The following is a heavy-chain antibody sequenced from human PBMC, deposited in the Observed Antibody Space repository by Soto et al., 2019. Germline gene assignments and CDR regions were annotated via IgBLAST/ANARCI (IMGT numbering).Heavy chain of an antibody. CDR3: AKRSGYQEAAYLDY. J-gene: IGHJ4*02. V-gene: IGHV3-23*01. Sequence: EVQLLESGGDLVQPGGSLRLSCAVSRFTFSSYGMNWVRQAPGKGLEWVSSISDDGDSTYYADSVKGRFTISRDNSKNTLYLQMNSLRAEDTAVYCCAKRSGYQEAAYLDYWGQGTLVTVSS. CDR1: RFTFSSYG. CDR2: ISDDGDST. D-gene: IGHD5-12*01.